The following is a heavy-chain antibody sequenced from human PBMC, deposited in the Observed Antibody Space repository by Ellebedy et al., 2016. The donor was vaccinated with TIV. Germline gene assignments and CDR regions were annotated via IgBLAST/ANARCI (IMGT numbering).Heavy chain of an antibody. CDR1: GGSISSYY. V-gene: IGHV4-59*12. CDR2: IYHSGST. J-gene: IGHJ6*02. Sequence: MPSETLSLTCTVSGGSISSYYWRWIPQPPAKRLEWIGYIYHSGSTNSNPSLKNRVTISVDTSKNQFSLKLSSVTAADTAVYYCARYSGYYYGMDVWGQGTTVTVSS. D-gene: IGHD2-15*01. CDR3: ARYSGYYYGMDV.